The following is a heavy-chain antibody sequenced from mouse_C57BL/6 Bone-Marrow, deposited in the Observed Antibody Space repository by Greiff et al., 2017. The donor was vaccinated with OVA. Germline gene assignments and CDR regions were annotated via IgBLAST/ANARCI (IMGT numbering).Heavy chain of an antibody. V-gene: IGHV1-64*01. J-gene: IGHJ2*01. D-gene: IGHD1-1*01. CDR1: GYTFTSYW. CDR2: IHPNSGST. CDR3: ARIYYYGSSPY. Sequence: QVQLQQPGAELVKPGASVKLSCKASGYTFTSYWMHWVKQRPGQGLEWIGMIHPNSGSTNYNEKFKSKATLTVDKSSSTAYMQLSSLTSDDSAVYYCARIYYYGSSPYWGQGTTLTVSS.